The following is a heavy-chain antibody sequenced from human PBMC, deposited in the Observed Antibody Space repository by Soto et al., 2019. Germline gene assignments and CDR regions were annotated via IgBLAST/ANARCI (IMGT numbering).Heavy chain of an antibody. CDR2: ISAYNGNT. D-gene: IGHD6-19*01. V-gene: IGHV1-18*01. CDR3: ARGLKSGQWLVRGPYYFDY. Sequence: QVQLVQSGAEVKKPGASVKVSCKASGYTFTSYGISWVRQAPGQGLEWMGWISAYNGNTNYAQKLQGRVTMTTDTSTGTAYMELRSLRSDDTAVYYCARGLKSGQWLVRGPYYFDYWGQGTLVTVSS. CDR1: GYTFTSYG. J-gene: IGHJ4*02.